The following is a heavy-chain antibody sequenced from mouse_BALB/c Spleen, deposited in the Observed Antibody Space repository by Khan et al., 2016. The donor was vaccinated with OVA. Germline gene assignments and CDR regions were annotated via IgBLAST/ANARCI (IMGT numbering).Heavy chain of an antibody. Sequence: QIQLVQSGPELKKPGETVRISCKASGYTFTTAGMQWVQKMPGKGLKWIGWINTHSGVPKYAEDFKGRFVFSLETSASTAYLQITNLKNEDTATYVCARVGAAFYRNDGGAMDSWGQGTSVTVSS. D-gene: IGHD2-14*01. CDR3: ARVGAAFYRNDGGAMDS. CDR2: INTHSGVP. V-gene: IGHV9-4*02. J-gene: IGHJ4*01. CDR1: GYTFTTAG.